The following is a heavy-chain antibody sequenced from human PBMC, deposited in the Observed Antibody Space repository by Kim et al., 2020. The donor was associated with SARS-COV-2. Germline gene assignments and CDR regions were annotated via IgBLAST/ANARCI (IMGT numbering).Heavy chain of an antibody. Sequence: SGPTLVNPTQTLTLTCTFPGFSLSTSGMCVSWIRQPPGKALEWLARIDWDDDKYYSTSLKTRLTISKDTSKNQVVLTMTNMDPVDTATYYCARIPSAAGAYYFDYWGQGTLVTVSS. J-gene: IGHJ4*02. CDR2: IDWDDDK. V-gene: IGHV2-70*11. D-gene: IGHD6-13*01. CDR1: GFSLSTSGMC. CDR3: ARIPSAAGAYYFDY.